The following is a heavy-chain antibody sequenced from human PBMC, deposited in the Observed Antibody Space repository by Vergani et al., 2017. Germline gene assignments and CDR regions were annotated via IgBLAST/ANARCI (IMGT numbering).Heavy chain of an antibody. J-gene: IGHJ5*01. CDR2: IKSDGSIT. Sequence: EVQLVESGGGLIHPGGSLRLSCEGSGFSFSGYWMHWVRQSPEKGLVWVSRIKSDGSITNYADSVKGRFTISRDNAKNTLYLEMNSLRGDDTAIYYCVRARCSRPCFMSNCFDSWGQGTLVTVSS. D-gene: IGHD2-15*01. CDR3: VRARCSRPCFMSNCFDS. V-gene: IGHV3-74*01. CDR1: GFSFSGYW.